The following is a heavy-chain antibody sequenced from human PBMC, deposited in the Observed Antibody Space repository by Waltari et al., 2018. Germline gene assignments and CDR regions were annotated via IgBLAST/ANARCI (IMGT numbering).Heavy chain of an antibody. D-gene: IGHD6-19*01. CDR2: MNPNSGNT. Sequence: QVQLVQSGAEVKKPGASVKVSCKASGYTFTSSDINWVRQAHRQGLEWMGWMNPNSGNTGYAQKFQGRVTMTRNTSISTAYMELSSLRSEDTAVYYCATLPGYSSGWYGDAFDIWGQGTMVTVSS. V-gene: IGHV1-8*01. CDR1: GYTFTSSD. J-gene: IGHJ3*02. CDR3: ATLPGYSSGWYGDAFDI.